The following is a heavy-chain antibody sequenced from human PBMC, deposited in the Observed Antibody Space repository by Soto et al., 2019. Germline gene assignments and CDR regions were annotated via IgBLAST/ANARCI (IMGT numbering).Heavy chain of an antibody. Sequence: QLQLQESGPGLVKPSETLSITCTVSGGSFSPNYWSWIRQPPGKGLEWVGYIYYAGSTSYNPSLSSRVTISQDTSKRQFSQRRSSVTAADTAVYYCARLGAFYQSLDPWGHGTLVTVSS. J-gene: IGHJ5*02. CDR3: ARLGAFYQSLDP. V-gene: IGHV4-59*08. CDR2: IYYAGST. CDR1: GGSFSPNY. D-gene: IGHD3-3*02.